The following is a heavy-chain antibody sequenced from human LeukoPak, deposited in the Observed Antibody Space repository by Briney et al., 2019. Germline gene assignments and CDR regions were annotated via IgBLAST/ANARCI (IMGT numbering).Heavy chain of an antibody. CDR3: AREGWGSSGWYRYFDL. J-gene: IGHJ2*01. CDR2: IYTSGST. Sequence: PSQTLSPTCTVSGGSISSGSYYWSWIRQPAGKGLEWIGRIYTSGSTNYNPSLKSRVTISVDTSKNQFSLKLSSVTAADTAAYYCAREGWGSSGWYRYFDLWGRGTLVTVSS. V-gene: IGHV4-61*02. D-gene: IGHD6-19*01. CDR1: GGSISSGSYY.